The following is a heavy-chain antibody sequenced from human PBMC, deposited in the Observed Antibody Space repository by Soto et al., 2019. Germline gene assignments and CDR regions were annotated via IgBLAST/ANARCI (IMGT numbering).Heavy chain of an antibody. CDR3: ARVPYSGSYWRFDP. CDR2: IYYSGST. J-gene: IGHJ5*02. V-gene: IGHV4-59*01. D-gene: IGHD1-26*01. CDR1: GGSISSYY. Sequence: QVQLQESGPGLVKPSETLSLTCTVSGGSISSYYWSWIRQPPGKGLEWIGYIYYSGSTNYNPSLMSRVTISVDTSTNLSSLKLSSVTAADTAVYYCARVPYSGSYWRFDPWGQGTLVTVSS.